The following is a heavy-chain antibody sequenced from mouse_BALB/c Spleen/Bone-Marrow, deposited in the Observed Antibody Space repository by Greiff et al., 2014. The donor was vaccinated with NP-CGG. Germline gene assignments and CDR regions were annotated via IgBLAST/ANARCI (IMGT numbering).Heavy chain of an antibody. Sequence: LVESGAELVKPGAPVKLSCKASGYTFTSYWMNWVNQRPGRGLEWIGRIDPSDSETHYNQKFKDEATLTVDKSSSTAYIQLSSLTSEDSAVYYCARALGDGYYYAMDYWGQGTSLTVSS. CDR3: ARALGDGYYYAMDY. D-gene: IGHD2-3*01. J-gene: IGHJ4*01. V-gene: IGHV1-69*02. CDR1: GYTFTSYW. CDR2: IDPSDSET.